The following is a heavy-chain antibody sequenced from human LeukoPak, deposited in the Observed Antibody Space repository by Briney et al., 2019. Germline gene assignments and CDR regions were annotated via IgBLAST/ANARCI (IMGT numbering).Heavy chain of an antibody. V-gene: IGHV1-8*01. D-gene: IGHD2-2*01. J-gene: IGHJ1*01. Sequence: ASVKVSCKASGYTFTSYDINWVRQATGQGLEWMGWMNPNSGNTGYAQKFQGRVTMTRNTSISTAYMELSSLRSEDTAVYYCARVGRRGDIVVVPAAYWGQGILVTVSS. CDR1: GYTFTSYD. CDR2: MNPNSGNT. CDR3: ARVGRRGDIVVVPAAY.